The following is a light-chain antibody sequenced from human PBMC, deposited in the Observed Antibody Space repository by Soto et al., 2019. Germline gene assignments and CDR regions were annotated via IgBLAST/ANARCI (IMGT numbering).Light chain of an antibody. J-gene: IGKJ5*01. CDR3: QQRSNWPPIT. CDR1: QTVRNN. CDR2: DAS. Sequence: ETVMTQSPGTLSVSLVERATLSCRASQTVRNNLAWYQQRPGQAPRLLIYDASNRATGIPARFSGSGSGTDFTLTISGLEPEDFAVYYCQQRSNWPPITFGQGTRLEN. V-gene: IGKV3-11*01.